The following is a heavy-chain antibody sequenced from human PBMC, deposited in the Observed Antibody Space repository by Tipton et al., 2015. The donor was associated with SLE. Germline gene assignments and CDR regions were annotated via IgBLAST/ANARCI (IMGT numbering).Heavy chain of an antibody. CDR1: GFTFSSYS. CDR3: ARDGGTTRGAFDI. CDR2: ISSSSSYI. D-gene: IGHD1-26*01. Sequence: GSLRLSCAASGFTFSSYSMNWVRQAPGKGLEWVSSISSSSSYIYYADSVKGRFTISRDNAKNSLYLQMNSLRAEDTAVYYCARDGGTTRGAFDIWGQGTMVTVSS. V-gene: IGHV3-21*01. J-gene: IGHJ3*02.